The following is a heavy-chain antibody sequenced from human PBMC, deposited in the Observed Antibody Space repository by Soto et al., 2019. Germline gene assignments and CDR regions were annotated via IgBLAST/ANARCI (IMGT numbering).Heavy chain of an antibody. CDR1: GYSFPSYW. CDR3: SSTGAKSEGDF. D-gene: IGHD1-26*01. J-gene: IGHJ4*02. CDR2: IDPSVSYV. V-gene: IGHV5-10-1*01. Sequence: GASLKISCKSSGYSFPSYWISWVRQMPGKGLEWTGWIDPSVSYVNYSPSFQGHLTISADKSTITAYLESRSLRASDTGVYYCSSTGAKSEGDFWGQGTLVAVSS.